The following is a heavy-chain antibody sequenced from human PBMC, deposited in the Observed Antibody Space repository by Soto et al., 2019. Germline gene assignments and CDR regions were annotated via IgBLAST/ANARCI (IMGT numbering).Heavy chain of an antibody. J-gene: IGHJ3*02. CDR3: ARDEAFGNDNGFDI. Sequence: PGGSLRLSCAASAFTFSAYGFHWVRQAPGKGLEWLAVIVSAGSKEYYADSVEGRFTISRDNYKETLYLQLNSLRAEDTAVYYCARDEAFGNDNGFDIWGQGTMVTVSS. D-gene: IGHD3-3*02. CDR2: IVSAGSKE. CDR1: AFTFSAYG. V-gene: IGHV3-33*01.